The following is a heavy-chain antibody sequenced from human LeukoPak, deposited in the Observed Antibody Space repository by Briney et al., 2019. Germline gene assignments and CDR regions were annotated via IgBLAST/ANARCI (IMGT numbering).Heavy chain of an antibody. CDR1: GFTVSSNY. CDR3: AKCSYYYDSSGCLFDY. V-gene: IGHV3-23*01. J-gene: IGHJ4*02. CDR2: ISGSGGST. D-gene: IGHD3-22*01. Sequence: PGGSLRLSCAASGFTVSSNYMSWVRQAPGKGLEWVSAISGSGGSTYYADSVKGRFTISRDNSRNTLYLQMNSLRAEDTAVYYCAKCSYYYDSSGCLFDYWGQGTLVTVSS.